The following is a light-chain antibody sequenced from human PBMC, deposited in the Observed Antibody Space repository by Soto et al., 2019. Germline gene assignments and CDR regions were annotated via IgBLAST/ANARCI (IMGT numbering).Light chain of an antibody. Sequence: DIQMTQSPSTLSASVGDRVTISCRATQSISSWLAWYQQKPGKAPKLLIYQASSLESGVPSRFSGSGSGTEFALTISSLQPDDFATYYCHQYNSYSDTFAQGTKLQIK. V-gene: IGKV1-5*03. J-gene: IGKJ2*01. CDR1: QSISSW. CDR2: QAS. CDR3: HQYNSYSDT.